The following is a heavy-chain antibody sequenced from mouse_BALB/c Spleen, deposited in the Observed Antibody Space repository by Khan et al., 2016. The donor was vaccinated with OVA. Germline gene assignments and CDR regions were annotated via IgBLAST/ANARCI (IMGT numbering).Heavy chain of an antibody. Sequence: EVELVESGGGLVKPGGSLKLSCAASGLTFGSFSMSWVRQTPGKRLEWVETIRSGGDKPYYPDSVKGRFTISRYNAKNNLYLQMSSLRSEDTAFYYCARSNYVTFAYWGQGTLVTVSA. D-gene: IGHD1-1*02. V-gene: IGHV5-9*03. CDR1: GLTFGSFS. CDR3: ARSNYVTFAY. J-gene: IGHJ3*01. CDR2: IRSGGDKP.